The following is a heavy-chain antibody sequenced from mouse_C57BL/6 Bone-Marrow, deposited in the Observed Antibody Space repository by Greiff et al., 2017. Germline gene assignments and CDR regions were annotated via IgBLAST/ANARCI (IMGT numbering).Heavy chain of an antibody. CDR3: ARWDFDV. Sequence: QVQLQQPGAELVMPGASVKLSCKASGYTFTSYWMHWVKQRPGQGLEWIGEIDPSDSYTNYNQKFKGKSTLTVDKSSSTAYMQRSSLTSEDSADYYCARWDFDVWGTGTTVTVSA. V-gene: IGHV1-69*01. J-gene: IGHJ1*03. CDR2: IDPSDSYT. CDR1: GYTFTSYW.